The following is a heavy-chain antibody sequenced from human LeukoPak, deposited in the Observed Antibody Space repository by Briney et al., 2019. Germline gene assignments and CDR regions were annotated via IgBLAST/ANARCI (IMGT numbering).Heavy chain of an antibody. J-gene: IGHJ4*02. CDR3: AGISSSYDYDY. V-gene: IGHV3-64*01. CDR2: ISSNGGST. CDR1: GFTFRSYG. D-gene: IGHD6-6*01. Sequence: PGGSLRLSCAASGFTFRSYGMHWVRQAPGKGLEYVAAISSNGGSTDYANSVKGRFTISRDNSKNTLYLQMGSLGAEDMAVYYCAGISSSYDYDYWGQGTLVTVSS.